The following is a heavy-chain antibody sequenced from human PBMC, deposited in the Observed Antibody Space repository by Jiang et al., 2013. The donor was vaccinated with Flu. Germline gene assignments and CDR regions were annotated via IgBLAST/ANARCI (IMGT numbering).Heavy chain of an antibody. D-gene: IGHD5-12*01. CDR2: IYSGGST. Sequence: GGSLRLSCAASGFTVSSNYMSWVRQAPGKGLEWVSVIYSGGSTYYADSVKGRFTISRDNSKNTLYLQMNSLRAEDTAVYYCARVYSGYNGGFDYWGQGTLVTVSS. CDR3: ARVYSGYNGGFDY. CDR1: GFTVSSNY. J-gene: IGHJ4*02. V-gene: IGHV3-53*01.